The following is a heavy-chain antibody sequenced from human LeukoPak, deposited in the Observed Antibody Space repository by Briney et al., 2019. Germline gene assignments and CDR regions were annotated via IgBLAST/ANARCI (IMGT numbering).Heavy chain of an antibody. J-gene: IGHJ4*02. CDR2: ISSSSSTI. D-gene: IGHD2-15*01. Sequence: PGGSLRLSCAASGFTFSSYSMNWVRQAPGKGLEWVSYISSSSSTIYYADSVKGRFTISRDNAKNSLYLQMNSLRAEDTAVYYCASQSGGSDLRGGDFDYWGQGTLVTVSS. CDR3: ASQSGGSDLRGGDFDY. V-gene: IGHV3-48*01. CDR1: GFTFSSYS.